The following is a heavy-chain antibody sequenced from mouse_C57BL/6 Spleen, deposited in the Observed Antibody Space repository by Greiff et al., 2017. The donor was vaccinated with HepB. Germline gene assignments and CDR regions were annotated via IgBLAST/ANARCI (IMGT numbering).Heavy chain of an antibody. CDR3: TRATVDYFDY. D-gene: IGHD1-1*01. CDR2: IDPENGDT. J-gene: IGHJ2*01. V-gene: IGHV14-4*01. CDR1: GFNFKDYY. Sequence: EVKLVESGAELVRPGASVKLSCTASGFNFKDYYMHWVKQRPEQGLEWIGGIDPENGDTEYAAKFQGKATITADTSSNTAYLQLSSLTSEDTAVYYCTRATVDYFDYWGQGTTLTVSS.